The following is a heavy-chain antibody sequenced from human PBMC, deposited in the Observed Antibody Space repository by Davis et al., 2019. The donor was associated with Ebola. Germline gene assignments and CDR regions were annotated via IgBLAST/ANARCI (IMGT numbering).Heavy chain of an antibody. Sequence: MPSETLSLTCNVSGDSISTYYWSWIRQPPGKGPEWIGKFYYSGTTDYNPSLKSRVTISRDTSKNQVSLTLNSVTAADTAVYFCSRGTSSGFYGGRHDFWGLGTLVTVSS. D-gene: IGHD3-22*01. V-gene: IGHV4-59*01. CDR3: SRGTSSGFYGGRHDF. CDR2: FYYSGTT. J-gene: IGHJ4*02. CDR1: GDSISTYY.